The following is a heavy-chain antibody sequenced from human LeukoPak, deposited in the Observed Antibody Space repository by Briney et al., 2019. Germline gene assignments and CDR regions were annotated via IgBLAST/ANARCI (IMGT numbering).Heavy chain of an antibody. CDR1: GGTFSSYA. Sequence: VASVEVSCKASGGTFSSYAISWVRQAPGQGLEWMGGIIPISGTANYAQKFQGRVTITTDESTSTAYMELSSLRSEDTAVYYCASYSSSRGDDYWGQGTLVTVSS. CDR2: IIPISGTA. J-gene: IGHJ4*02. D-gene: IGHD6-6*01. V-gene: IGHV1-69*05. CDR3: ASYSSSRGDDY.